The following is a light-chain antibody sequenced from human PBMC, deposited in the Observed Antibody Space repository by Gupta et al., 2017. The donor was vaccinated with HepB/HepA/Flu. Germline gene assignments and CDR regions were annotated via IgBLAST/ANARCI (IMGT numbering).Light chain of an antibody. V-gene: IGKV3-20*01. CDR2: GAS. CDR1: QSVSSSY. CDR3: QQYGSSGTYT. Sequence: EIVLTQSPGTLSLSPGERATLSCRASQSVSSSYLAWYQQKPGQAPRLLIYGASSRATGIPDRFSGSGSGTDCTRTISRLEPEDFAVYYCQQYGSSGTYTFGQGTKLEIK. J-gene: IGKJ2*01.